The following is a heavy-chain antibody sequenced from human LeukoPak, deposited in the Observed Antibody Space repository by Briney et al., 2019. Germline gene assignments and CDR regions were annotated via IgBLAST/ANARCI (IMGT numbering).Heavy chain of an antibody. V-gene: IGHV1-18*01. CDR2: ISAYNGNT. CDR3: ARAPMTTVIRNWFDP. J-gene: IGHJ5*02. CDR1: GYTFTSYG. Sequence: ASVKVSCKASGYTFTSYGISWVRQAPGQGLEWMGWISAYNGNTNYAQKLQGRVTMTTDTTTSTAYMELRSLRSDDTAVYYCARAPMTTVIRNWFDPRGQGTLVTVSS. D-gene: IGHD4-11*01.